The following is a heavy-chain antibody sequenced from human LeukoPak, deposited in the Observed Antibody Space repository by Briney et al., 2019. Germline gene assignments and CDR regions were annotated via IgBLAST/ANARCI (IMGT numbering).Heavy chain of an antibody. J-gene: IGHJ5*01. Sequence: GGSLRLSCAASGLSLTTHGMHWVRQAPGKGLEWVAVIWYDGSNKYYADSVKGRFTISGDNSKNTLYLQMNSLRAEDTAVYYCASVYSYGWFDYWGQGTLVTVSS. CDR3: ASVYSYGWFDY. CDR2: IWYDGSNK. D-gene: IGHD5-18*01. CDR1: GLSLTTHG. V-gene: IGHV3-33*01.